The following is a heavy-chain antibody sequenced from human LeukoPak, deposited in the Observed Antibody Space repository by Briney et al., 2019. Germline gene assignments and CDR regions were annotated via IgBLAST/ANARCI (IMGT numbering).Heavy chain of an antibody. Sequence: GGSLRLSCAASGFTFSNYWMHWVRQAPGKGLEWVSLISWDGGNTYYADSVKGRFTISRDNSKNSLYLQMNSLRAEDTALYYCAKDMAAYYYSSGNIDYWGQGTLVTVSS. CDR1: GFTFSNYW. J-gene: IGHJ4*02. D-gene: IGHD3-10*01. V-gene: IGHV3-43D*03. CDR3: AKDMAAYYYSSGNIDY. CDR2: ISWDGGNT.